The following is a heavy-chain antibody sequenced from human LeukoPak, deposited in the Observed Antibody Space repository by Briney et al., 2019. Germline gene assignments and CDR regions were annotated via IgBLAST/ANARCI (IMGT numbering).Heavy chain of an antibody. CDR3: ARDYIYDFWSGYYTDY. D-gene: IGHD3-3*01. J-gene: IGHJ4*02. CDR1: GGSISSSNW. Sequence: SETLSLTCAVSGGSISSSNWWSWVRQPPGQGLEWIGEIYHSGSTNYNPSLKSRVTISVDKSKNQFSLKLSSVTATDTAVYYCARDYIYDFWSGYYTDYWGQGTLVTVSS. CDR2: IYHSGST. V-gene: IGHV4-4*02.